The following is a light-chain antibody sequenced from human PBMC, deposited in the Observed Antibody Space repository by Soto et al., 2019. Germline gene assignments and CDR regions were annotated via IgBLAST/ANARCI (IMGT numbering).Light chain of an antibody. CDR2: GVT. Sequence: HSALTQPASVSGSPGQSITISCSGTTNDVGGYNYVSWYQQHPGKAPKLLIYGVTDRPSGVSSRFSGSKSGNAASLTISGLQAEDEGDYYCSSYTSSYTWIFGGGTK. J-gene: IGLJ3*02. CDR1: TNDVGGYNY. V-gene: IGLV2-14*03. CDR3: SSYTSSYTWI.